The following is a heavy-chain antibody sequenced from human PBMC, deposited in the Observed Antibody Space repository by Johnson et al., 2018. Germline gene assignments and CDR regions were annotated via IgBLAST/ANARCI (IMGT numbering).Heavy chain of an antibody. J-gene: IGHJ4*02. D-gene: IGHD2-15*01. CDR2: ISFDGSNK. CDR1: GFAFRRYA. Sequence: VQLVETGGGVVQPGRSLRLSCAASGFAFRRYAMHWVRQAPGKGLEWMGVISFDGSNKYTADSVKGRFTISRDNSKNTLSLQMNSLTPEDTAVYYCARDFTHRLGYCSGGTCSPLDFGGQGTLVTVSS. V-gene: IGHV3-30*04. CDR3: ARDFTHRLGYCSGGTCSPLDF.